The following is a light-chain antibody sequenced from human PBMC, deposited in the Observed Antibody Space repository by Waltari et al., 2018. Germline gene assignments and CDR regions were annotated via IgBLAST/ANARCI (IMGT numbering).Light chain of an antibody. CDR3: QAWDRNTYVV. CDR2: QDN. J-gene: IGLJ2*01. V-gene: IGLV3-1*01. Sequence: SYELTQPPSVSVSPGQTAPITCSGANLEATYASWYQQRPGQSPVLVIYQDNRRPSGIPERFSGSTSGNTATLTISGTQAMDEADYYCQAWDRNTYVVFGGGTKVTVL. CDR1: NLEATY.